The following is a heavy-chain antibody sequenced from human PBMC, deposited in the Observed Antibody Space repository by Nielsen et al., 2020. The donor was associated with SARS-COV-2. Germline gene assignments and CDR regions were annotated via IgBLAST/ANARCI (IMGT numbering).Heavy chain of an antibody. CDR3: ASSGWLDY. Sequence: GESLKISCAASGFTFSSYWMSWVRQAPGKGLEWISYITNTGAEYYADSVKGRFTISRDNAQSSLYLLMNNLRAEDTAVYYCASSGWLDYWGQGTRVTVSS. CDR1: GFTFSSYW. D-gene: IGHD6-19*01. CDR2: ITNTGAE. V-gene: IGHV3-48*04. J-gene: IGHJ4*02.